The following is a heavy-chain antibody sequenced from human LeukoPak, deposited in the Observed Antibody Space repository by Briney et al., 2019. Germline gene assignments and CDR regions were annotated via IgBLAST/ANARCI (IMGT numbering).Heavy chain of an antibody. D-gene: IGHD2-2*01. J-gene: IGHJ3*02. V-gene: IGHV4-4*09. Sequence: PPETLSLTCTVSGGSISSYYWSWIRQPPGKGLEWIGYIYTSGSTNYNPSLKSRVTISVDTSKNQFSLKLSSVTAADTAVYYCASRYCSSTSCGRGAFDIWGQGTMVTVSS. CDR2: IYTSGST. CDR3: ASRYCSSTSCGRGAFDI. CDR1: GGSISSYY.